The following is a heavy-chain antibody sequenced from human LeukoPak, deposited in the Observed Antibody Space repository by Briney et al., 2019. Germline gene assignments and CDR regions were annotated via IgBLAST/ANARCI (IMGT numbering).Heavy chain of an antibody. CDR3: TTCSGWYLASDY. CDR2: IKSKTDGGTT. Sequence: PGGSLRLSCAASGYTFSNAWMSWVRQAPGKGLEWVGRIKSKTDGGTTDYAAPVKGRFTISRDDSKNTLYLQMNSLKTEDTAVYYCTTCSGWYLASDYWGQGTLVTVSS. J-gene: IGHJ4*02. CDR1: GYTFSNAW. D-gene: IGHD6-19*01. V-gene: IGHV3-15*01.